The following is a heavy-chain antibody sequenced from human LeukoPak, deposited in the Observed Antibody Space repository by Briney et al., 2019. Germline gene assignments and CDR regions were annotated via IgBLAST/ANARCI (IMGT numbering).Heavy chain of an antibody. CDR3: ARDRIAAAGTDYYYGMDV. D-gene: IGHD6-13*01. V-gene: IGHV3-30-3*01. CDR2: ISYDGSNK. J-gene: IGHJ6*02. Sequence: HPGGSLRLSCAASGFTFSSYAMHWVRQAPGKGLEWVAVISYDGSNKYYADSVKGRFTISRDNSKNTLYLQMNSLRAEDTAVYYCARDRIAAAGTDYYYGMDVWGQGTTVTVSS. CDR1: GFTFSSYA.